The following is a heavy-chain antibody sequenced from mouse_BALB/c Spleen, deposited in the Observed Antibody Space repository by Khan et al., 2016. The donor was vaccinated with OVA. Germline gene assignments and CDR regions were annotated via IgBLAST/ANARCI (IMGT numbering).Heavy chain of an antibody. CDR3: ARAGYYVSRRAEVAY. CDR2: IYPGAGNT. D-gene: IGHD1-1*01. J-gene: IGHJ3*01. V-gene: IGHV1-80*01. CDR1: GYAFSSYW. Sequence: QVQLKQSGAELVRPGSSVKISCKASGYAFSSYWMNWVKQRPGQGLEWIGQIYPGAGNTYYNGKFKGKATLTADTSSSTAYMQLTSLTSEDSAAYYCARAGYYVSRRAEVAYWGQGTLVTVSA.